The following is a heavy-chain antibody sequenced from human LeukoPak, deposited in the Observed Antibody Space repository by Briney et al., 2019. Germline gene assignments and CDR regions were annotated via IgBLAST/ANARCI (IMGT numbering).Heavy chain of an antibody. Sequence: GGSLRLSCAASGFTFSSYAMSWVRQAPGKGLEWVSAISGSGGSTYYADSVKGRFTISRDNSKNTLYLQMNSLRAEDTAVHYCAKDLSDSNDAFDIWGQGTMVTVSS. D-gene: IGHD3-16*02. CDR3: AKDLSDSNDAFDI. CDR1: GFTFSSYA. J-gene: IGHJ3*02. V-gene: IGHV3-23*01. CDR2: ISGSGGST.